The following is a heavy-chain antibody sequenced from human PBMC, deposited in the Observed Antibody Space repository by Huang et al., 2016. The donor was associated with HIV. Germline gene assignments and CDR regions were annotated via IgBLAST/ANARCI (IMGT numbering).Heavy chain of an antibody. CDR2: ISYDGSNK. J-gene: IGHJ6*03. D-gene: IGHD5-12*01. Sequence: QVQLVESGGGVVQPGRSLRLSCAASRFTFSNYAMQWVRQGRGKGLEWVAVISYDGSNKYYADSVKGRFTISRDNSKNTLYLQMNSLRAEDTAVYYCARDLWLRDLYYYYYMDVWGKGTTVTVSS. CDR3: ARDLWLRDLYYYYYMDV. V-gene: IGHV3-30-3*01. CDR1: RFTFSNYA.